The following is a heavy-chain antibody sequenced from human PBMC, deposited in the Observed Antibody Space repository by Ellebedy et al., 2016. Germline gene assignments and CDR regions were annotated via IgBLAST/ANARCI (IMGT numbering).Heavy chain of an antibody. CDR1: GYTFTSYG. D-gene: IGHD4-11*01. V-gene: IGHV1-18*01. CDR2: ISAYNGNT. Sequence: ASVKVSXXASGYTFTSYGISWVRQAPGQGLEWMGWISAYNGNTNYAQKLQGRVTMTTDTSTSTAYMELRSLRSDDTAVYYCVSMTTRDLVGYWGQGTLVTVSS. CDR3: VSMTTRDLVGY. J-gene: IGHJ4*02.